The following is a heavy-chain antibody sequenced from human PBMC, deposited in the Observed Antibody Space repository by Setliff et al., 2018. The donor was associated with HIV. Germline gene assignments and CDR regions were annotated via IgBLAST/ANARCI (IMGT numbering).Heavy chain of an antibody. V-gene: IGHV3-48*01. Sequence: LRLSCAASGFTFSSYSMNWVRQAPGKGLEWVSYINSGSSTIYYADSVKGRFTISRDNAKNSLYLQMNSLRGEDTAVYYCARRAYCSSTTCLDNWGQGTLVTVSS. CDR1: GFTFSSYS. CDR3: ARRAYCSSTTCLDN. J-gene: IGHJ4*02. CDR2: INSGSSTI. D-gene: IGHD2-2*01.